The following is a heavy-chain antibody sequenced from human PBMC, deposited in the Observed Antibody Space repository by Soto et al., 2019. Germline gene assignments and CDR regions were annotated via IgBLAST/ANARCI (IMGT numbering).Heavy chain of an antibody. CDR3: ARVPAPDGGD. V-gene: IGHV3-66*01. CDR2: IHSGGST. CDR1: GFTVGTNY. D-gene: IGHD3-16*01. J-gene: IGHJ4*02. Sequence: EVQLVESGGGLVQPGGSLRLSCAASGFTVGTNYMTWVHQAPGKGLEWVSVIHSGGSTYYADFVKGRFTISRDNSKNTLYLQINSLRPEDTAVYYCARVPAPDGGDWGQGTLVTVSS.